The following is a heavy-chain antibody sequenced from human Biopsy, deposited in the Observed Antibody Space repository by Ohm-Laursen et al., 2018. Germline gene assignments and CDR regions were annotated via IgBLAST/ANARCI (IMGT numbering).Heavy chain of an antibody. Sequence: SLRLSCAASGFYFSNYAMTWVRQAPGKGLAWVSVINTSGGSTHYAVSVKGRFTISRDNSKNTLYLRMNSLRAKDTAVYYCAKPADSYVSEFYFDYWGQGTLATVSS. D-gene: IGHD2-21*01. V-gene: IGHV3-23*01. CDR1: GFYFSNYA. CDR3: AKPADSYVSEFYFDY. CDR2: INTSGGST. J-gene: IGHJ4*02.